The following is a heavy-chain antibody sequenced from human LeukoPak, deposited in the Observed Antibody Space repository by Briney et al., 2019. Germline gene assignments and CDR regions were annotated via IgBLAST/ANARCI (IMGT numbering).Heavy chain of an antibody. CDR3: ARGVVIDI. CDR2: ISSGSGHT. V-gene: IGHV3-11*06. D-gene: IGHD3-22*01. CDR1: GFTFSDYD. Sequence: SGGSLRLSCAASGFTFSDYDMNWIRQAPGKGLEWVSYISSGSGHTNYAASLKGRFTISRDNAQNSLFLQMNSLRAEDTAVYYCARGVVIDIWGQGTMVTVSS. J-gene: IGHJ3*02.